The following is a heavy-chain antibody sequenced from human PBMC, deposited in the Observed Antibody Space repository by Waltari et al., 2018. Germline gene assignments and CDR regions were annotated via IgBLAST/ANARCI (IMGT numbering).Heavy chain of an antibody. Sequence: EVQLLESGGGLVQPGGSLRLSCAASGFTFSSYAMSWVRQAPGRGLEWVSAIRGSGGSTYYADSVKGRFTISRDNSKNTLYLQMNSLRAEDTAVYYCAKGVRWELLLYYFDYWGQGTLVTVSS. D-gene: IGHD1-26*01. CDR1: GFTFSSYA. CDR3: AKGVRWELLLYYFDY. V-gene: IGHV3-23*01. J-gene: IGHJ4*02. CDR2: IRGSGGST.